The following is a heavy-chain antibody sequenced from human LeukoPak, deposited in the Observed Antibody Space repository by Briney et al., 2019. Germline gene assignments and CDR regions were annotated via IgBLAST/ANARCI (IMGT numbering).Heavy chain of an antibody. V-gene: IGHV3-30*02. D-gene: IGHD4-11*01. Sequence: GGSLRLSCAASGFTFSSYGMHWVCQAPGKGLEWVAFIRYDGSNKYYADSVKGRFTISRDNSKNTLYLQMNSLRAEDTAVYYCAKDLATVTPYFDYWGQGTLVTVSS. CDR3: AKDLATVTPYFDY. J-gene: IGHJ4*02. CDR2: IRYDGSNK. CDR1: GFTFSSYG.